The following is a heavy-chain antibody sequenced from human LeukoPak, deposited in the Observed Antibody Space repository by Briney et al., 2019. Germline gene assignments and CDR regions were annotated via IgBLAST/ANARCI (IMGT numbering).Heavy chain of an antibody. Sequence: PGGSLRLSCAASGFTFSSYGMTWVRQAPGKGLEWVSYISSSSSTIYYADSVKGRFTISRDNSKNTLYLQMNSLRVEDAALYYCTKEGASLGSVYFDCWGQGTRVTVSS. V-gene: IGHV3-48*01. CDR3: TKEGASLGSVYFDC. D-gene: IGHD5-12*01. CDR2: ISSSSSTI. CDR1: GFTFSSYG. J-gene: IGHJ4*02.